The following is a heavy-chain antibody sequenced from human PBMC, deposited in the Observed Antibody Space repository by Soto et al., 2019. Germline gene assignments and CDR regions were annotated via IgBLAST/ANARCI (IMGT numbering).Heavy chain of an antibody. V-gene: IGHV3-21*01. Sequence: EVQLVESGGGLVKPGGSLRLSCAASGFTFSSYSMNWVRQAPGKGLEWVSSISSSSSYIYYADSVKGRFTISRDNAKNSLYLQMNSLRAEDTAVYYCARGADGSGSYYVDIWGQGTMVTVSS. J-gene: IGHJ3*02. CDR2: ISSSSSYI. CDR3: ARGADGSGSYYVDI. CDR1: GFTFSSYS. D-gene: IGHD3-10*01.